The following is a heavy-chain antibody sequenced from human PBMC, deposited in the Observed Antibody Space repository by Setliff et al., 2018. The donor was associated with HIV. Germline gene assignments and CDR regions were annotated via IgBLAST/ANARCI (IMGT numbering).Heavy chain of an antibody. CDR1: GYTFTGYY. CDR2: ISANSGGT. V-gene: IGHV1-2*02. CDR3: SRDVGVPGRGNALDY. J-gene: IGHJ4*02. D-gene: IGHD1-26*01. Sequence: ASVKVSCKASGYTFTGYYMHWLRQAPGQGLEWMGWISANSGGTNYAQKFQGRVTVTRDTSINTVYMEVSSLRSDDTAVYYCSRDVGVPGRGNALDYWGQGTQVTVSS.